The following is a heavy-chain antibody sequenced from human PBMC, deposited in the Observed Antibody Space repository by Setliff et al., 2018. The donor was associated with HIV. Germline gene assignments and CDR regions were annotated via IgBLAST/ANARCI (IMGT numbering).Heavy chain of an antibody. D-gene: IGHD3-3*01. CDR1: GFTFSNYA. V-gene: IGHV3-33*01. CDR2: IWHNGNRR. CDR3: ATSVKDVKVFGVVTQIFDK. Sequence: GGSLRLSCAASGFTFSNYAMHWVRQVPGRGPEGVASIWHNGNRRYGADSVRDRFSIYRDNSKNTLYLQMRSLRVDDTATYYCATSVKDVKVFGVVTQIFDKWGQGTLVTVSS. J-gene: IGHJ4*02.